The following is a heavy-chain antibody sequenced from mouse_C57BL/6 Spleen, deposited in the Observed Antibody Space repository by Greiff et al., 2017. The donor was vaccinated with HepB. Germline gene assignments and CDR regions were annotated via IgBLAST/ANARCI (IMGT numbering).Heavy chain of an antibody. CDR1: GYTFTSYW. Sequence: QVQLQQPGAELVKPGASVKMSCKASGYTFTSYWITWVKQRPGQGLEWIGDIYPGSGSTNYNEKLKSKATLTVDTSSSTAYMQLSSLTSEDSAVYYCARWDDGYPYAMDYWGQGTSVTVSS. D-gene: IGHD2-3*01. CDR3: ARWDDGYPYAMDY. V-gene: IGHV1-55*01. J-gene: IGHJ4*01. CDR2: IYPGSGST.